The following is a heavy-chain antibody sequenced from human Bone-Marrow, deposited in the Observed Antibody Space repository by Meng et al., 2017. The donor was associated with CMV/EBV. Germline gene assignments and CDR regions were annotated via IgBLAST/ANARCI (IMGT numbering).Heavy chain of an antibody. D-gene: IGHD1-7*01. J-gene: IGHJ4*02. Sequence: KASGYTFTSYDINWVRQATGQGLEWMGWMSPNSGNTGYAQKFQGRVTMTRNTSISTAYMELSSLRSEDTAVYYCASSITGTPTSPFDYWGQGTLVTVSS. CDR1: GYTFTSYD. CDR2: MSPNSGNT. CDR3: ASSITGTPTSPFDY. V-gene: IGHV1-8*01.